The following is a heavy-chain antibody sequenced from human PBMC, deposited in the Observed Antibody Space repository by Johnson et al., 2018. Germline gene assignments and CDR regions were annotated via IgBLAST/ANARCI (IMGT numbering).Heavy chain of an antibody. V-gene: IGHV3-23*04. CDR1: GFTFSRYG. J-gene: IGHJ6*02. CDR2: ISGDAVGT. Sequence: VQLVESGGGLVQPGGSLRLSCAASGFTFSRYGMTWVRQAPGKGLEWVSAISGDAVGTFYADSVRGRFTISRDNSKNTLYMQINSLRAEYTAVYYCAKGRREGDSASCSDQCGLDVWGQGTTVTVSS. D-gene: IGHD2-2*01. CDR3: AKGRREGDSASCSDQCGLDV.